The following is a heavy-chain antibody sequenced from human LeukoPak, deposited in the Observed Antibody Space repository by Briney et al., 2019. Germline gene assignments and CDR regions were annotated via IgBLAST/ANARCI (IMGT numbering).Heavy chain of an antibody. CDR3: ARDNKGTSIFDY. CDR1: GGSISSYY. Sequence: SETLSLTCTVSGGSISSYYWSWIRQPPGKGLEWIGYIYYSGSTNYNPSLKSRVTISVDTSKNQFSLKLSSVTAADTAVYYCARDNKGTSIFDYWGQGTLVTVSS. J-gene: IGHJ4*02. CDR2: IYYSGST. D-gene: IGHD1/OR15-1a*01. V-gene: IGHV4-59*01.